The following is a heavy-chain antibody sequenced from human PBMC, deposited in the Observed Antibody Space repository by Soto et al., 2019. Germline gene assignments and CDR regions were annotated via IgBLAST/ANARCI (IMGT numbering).Heavy chain of an antibody. V-gene: IGHV4-61*01. CDR3: ARVLRTAMVTDPFYDY. D-gene: IGHD5-18*01. J-gene: IGHJ4*02. CDR1: GGSVSSGSYY. CDR2: IYYSGIT. Sequence: PSETLSLTCTVSGGSVSSGSYYWSGIRHPPGKGLEWIGYIYYSGITNYNPSLKSRVTISVDTSKNQFSLKLSSVTAADTAVYYCARVLRTAMVTDPFYDYWGQGTLVTVSS.